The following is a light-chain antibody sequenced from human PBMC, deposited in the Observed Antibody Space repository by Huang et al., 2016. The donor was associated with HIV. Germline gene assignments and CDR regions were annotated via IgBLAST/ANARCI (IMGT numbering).Light chain of an antibody. V-gene: IGKV1-33*01. CDR3: QQYDNVPYT. J-gene: IGKJ2*01. Sequence: DIQMTQSPSSLSASVGDRVTITCQASLDITNYLNWYQQRPGKAPKLLIYDASGLETGGPSRFSGSGTGTDFTLTISNLQPEDFATYYCQQYDNVPYTFGQGTKLEI. CDR1: LDITNY. CDR2: DAS.